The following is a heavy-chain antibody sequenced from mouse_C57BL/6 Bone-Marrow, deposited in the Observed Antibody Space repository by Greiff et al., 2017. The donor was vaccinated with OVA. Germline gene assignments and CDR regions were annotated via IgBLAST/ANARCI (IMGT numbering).Heavy chain of an antibody. J-gene: IGHJ1*03. V-gene: IGHV5-16*01. CDR2: INYDGSST. Sequence: VQLKESEGGLVQPGSSMKLSCTASGFTFSDYYMAWVRQVPEKGLEWVANINYDGSSTYYLDSLKSRFIISRDNAKNILYLQMSSLKSEDTATYYCARGGLYDGYWYFDVWGTGTTVTVSS. D-gene: IGHD2-3*01. CDR3: ARGGLYDGYWYFDV. CDR1: GFTFSDYY.